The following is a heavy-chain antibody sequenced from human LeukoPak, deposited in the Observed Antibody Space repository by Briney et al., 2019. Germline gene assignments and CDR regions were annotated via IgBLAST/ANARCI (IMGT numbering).Heavy chain of an antibody. V-gene: IGHV3-30*18. Sequence: GGSLRLSCAASGFTFSSHGMHWVRQAPGKGLEWVAVIPYDGSYQYYADSVKGRITIFRDNFKNTLYLQMNSLRADDTAVYYCAKDHADIVVLPGAHIDYWGQGTLVTVSS. CDR1: GFTFSSHG. CDR2: IPYDGSYQ. D-gene: IGHD2-2*01. CDR3: AKDHADIVVLPGAHIDY. J-gene: IGHJ4*02.